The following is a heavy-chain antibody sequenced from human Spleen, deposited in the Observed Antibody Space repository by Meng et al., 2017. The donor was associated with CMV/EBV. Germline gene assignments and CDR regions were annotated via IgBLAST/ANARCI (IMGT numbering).Heavy chain of an antibody. Sequence: QVQLQESGPGLVKPSGTLSLTCAVSGGSISSSNWWSWVRQPPGKGLEWIGEIYHSGSTNYNPSLKSRVTISVDKSKNQFSLKLSSVNAADTAVYYCASFPPPGKQWLVTDYWGQGTLVTVSS. CDR2: IYHSGST. J-gene: IGHJ4*02. CDR1: GGSISSSNW. D-gene: IGHD6-19*01. CDR3: ASFPPPGKQWLVTDY. V-gene: IGHV4-4*02.